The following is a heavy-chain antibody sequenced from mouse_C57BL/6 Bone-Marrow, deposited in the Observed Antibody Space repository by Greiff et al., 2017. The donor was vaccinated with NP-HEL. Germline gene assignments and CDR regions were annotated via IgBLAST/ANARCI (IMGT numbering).Heavy chain of an antibody. J-gene: IGHJ2*01. D-gene: IGHD2-3*01. CDR1: GYSFTSCYF. CDR2: ISYDGSN. CDR3: ASCDGYHLFDY. Sequence: LLESGPGLVKPSQSLNLSCSVSGYSFTSCYFCYWIRQLPGNQQEWTGYISYDGSNNYNPSLKNRISITRDTSKNQFFLKLNSMTTEDTATYYCASCDGYHLFDYWGQGTTLTVSS. V-gene: IGHV3-6*01.